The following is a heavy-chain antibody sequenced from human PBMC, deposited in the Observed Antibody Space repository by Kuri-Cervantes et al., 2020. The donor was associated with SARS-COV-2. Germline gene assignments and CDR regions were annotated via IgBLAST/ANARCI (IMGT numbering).Heavy chain of an antibody. D-gene: IGHD6-13*01. Sequence: SCTVSGGSISSGGYYWSWIRQPPGKGLEWIGYIYHSGSTYYNPSLKSRVTISVDRSKNQFSLKLSSVPAADTAVYYCATCIAAAGSYYFDYWGQGTLVTVSS. CDR1: GGSISSGGYY. CDR3: ATCIAAAGSYYFDY. V-gene: IGHV4-30-2*01. J-gene: IGHJ4*02. CDR2: IYHSGST.